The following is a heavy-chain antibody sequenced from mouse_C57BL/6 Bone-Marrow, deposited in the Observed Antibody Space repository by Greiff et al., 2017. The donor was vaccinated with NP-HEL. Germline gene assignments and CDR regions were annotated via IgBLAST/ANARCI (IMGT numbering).Heavy chain of an antibody. V-gene: IGHV6-3*01. CDR1: GFTFSNYW. CDR3: TADDDRAWFAY. J-gene: IGHJ3*01. D-gene: IGHD2-4*01. Sequence: EVKLVESGGGLVQPGGSMKLSCVASGFTFSNYWMNWVRQSPEQGLEWVAQIRLKSDNYATHYAESVKGRFTISRDDSKSRGYLQKNNLRAEDTGIYYCTADDDRAWFAYWGQGTLVTVSA. CDR2: IRLKSDNYAT.